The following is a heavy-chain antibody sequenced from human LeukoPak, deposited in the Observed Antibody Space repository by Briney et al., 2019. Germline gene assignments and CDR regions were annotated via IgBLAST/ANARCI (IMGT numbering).Heavy chain of an antibody. CDR2: TTSCSSYI. Sequence: GGSLRLSCAASGFTFSSYNMNWVRQAPGKGLEWVSSTTSCSSYIYYADSVKGRFTISRDNAKNSLYLQMNSLRAEDTAVYYCAELGITMIGGVWGKGTTVTISS. V-gene: IGHV3-21*01. J-gene: IGHJ6*04. CDR1: GFTFSSYN. D-gene: IGHD3-10*02. CDR3: AELGITMIGGV.